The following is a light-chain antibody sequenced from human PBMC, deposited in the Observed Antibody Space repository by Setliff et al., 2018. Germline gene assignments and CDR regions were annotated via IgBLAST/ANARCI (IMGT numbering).Light chain of an antibody. V-gene: IGLV1-44*01. CDR3: STWDYSLRTHV. CDR2: GNF. Sequence: QSVLTQEASVSGTVGQKVTLSCTGESDNIGRNAVGWYQQSSHGAPKTVMLGNFLPSGIPDRSSGSKSGTTASLTISGLQLEDEADYYCSTWDYSLRTHVFGTGTKVTVL. J-gene: IGLJ1*01. CDR1: SDNIGRNA.